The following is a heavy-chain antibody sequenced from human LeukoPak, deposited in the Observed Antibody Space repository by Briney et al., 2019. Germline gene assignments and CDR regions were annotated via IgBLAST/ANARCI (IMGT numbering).Heavy chain of an antibody. D-gene: IGHD4/OR15-4a*01. Sequence: SETLSLTCAVCGGSFSGYYWSWIRQPPGKGLEWIGEINHSGSTNYNPSLKSRVTISVDTSKNQFSLKLSSVTAADTALYCCGRCPSNASFDYWGQGTLVTVSS. CDR3: GRCPSNASFDY. V-gene: IGHV4-34*01. CDR2: INHSGST. J-gene: IGHJ4*02. CDR1: GGSFSGYY.